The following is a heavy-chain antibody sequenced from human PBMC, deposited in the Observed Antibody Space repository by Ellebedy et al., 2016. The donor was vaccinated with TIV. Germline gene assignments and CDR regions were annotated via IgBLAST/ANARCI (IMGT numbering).Heavy chain of an antibody. D-gene: IGHD1-1*01. CDR3: ARGYEPNSAWYKGNWFDP. J-gene: IGHJ5*02. CDR2: ISSDGSDT. Sequence: PGGSLRLSCAASGFSISSHRMHWVRQAAGKGLVWVSHISSDGSDTSYADSVKGRFTLSRDNAKNTLYLQMNSLRAEDTAVYYCARGYEPNSAWYKGNWFDPWGQGTLVTVSS. CDR1: GFSISSHR. V-gene: IGHV3-74*01.